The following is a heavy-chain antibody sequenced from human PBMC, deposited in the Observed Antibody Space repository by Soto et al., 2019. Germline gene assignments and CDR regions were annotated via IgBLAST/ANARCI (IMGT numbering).Heavy chain of an antibody. CDR3: ARESHDILTGPPWVWYFDL. D-gene: IGHD3-9*01. CDR1: GGSFSGYY. V-gene: IGHV4-34*01. CDR2: INDRGSI. Sequence: QVQLQQRGAGPLRPLETLSLTCGVSGGSFSGYYWAWIRQSPGKGLEWIGEINDRGSINYNPSLKSRGSISVDTSKNHYSLNLRSVTAADTAVYYCARESHDILTGPPWVWYFDLWGRGTLVTVSS. J-gene: IGHJ2*01.